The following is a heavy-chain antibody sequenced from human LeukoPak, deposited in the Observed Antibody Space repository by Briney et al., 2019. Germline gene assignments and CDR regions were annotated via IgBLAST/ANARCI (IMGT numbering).Heavy chain of an antibody. CDR2: ISSSSSYI. CDR1: GFTFSSYS. J-gene: IGHJ4*02. CDR3: ARAGLLWFDDLRGGFLDN. D-gene: IGHD3-10*01. Sequence: PGGSLRLSCAASGFTFSSYSMNWVRQAPGKGLEWVSSISSSSSYIYYADSVKGRFTISRDNAKNSLYLQMNSLRAEDTAVYYCARAGLLWFDDLRGGFLDNWGQGTRVTVSS. V-gene: IGHV3-21*01.